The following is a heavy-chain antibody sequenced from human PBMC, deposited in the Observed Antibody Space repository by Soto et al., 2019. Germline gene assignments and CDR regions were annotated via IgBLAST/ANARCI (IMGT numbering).Heavy chain of an antibody. CDR2: IKEDGSEK. CDR1: GFTFSSSW. CDR3: TRKRFGMDV. Sequence: PVGSLRLSCAVSGFTFSSSWMSWVRQAPGKGLEWVANIKEDGSEKDYVDPVKGRFTITRDNAKNSLYLQMNDLRAEDTAVYFCTRKRFGMDVWGQGTTVTVSS. J-gene: IGHJ6*02. V-gene: IGHV3-7*03.